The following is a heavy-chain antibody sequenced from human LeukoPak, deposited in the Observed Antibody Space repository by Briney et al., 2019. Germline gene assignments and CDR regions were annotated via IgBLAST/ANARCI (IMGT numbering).Heavy chain of an antibody. CDR1: GFTFSSYA. CDR3: AKDISALTPRMGYRYFDL. D-gene: IGHD6-13*01. Sequence: PGGSLRLSCAASGFTFSSYAMSWVRQAQGKGRKWSSVVSGSGDTTYYADSVKGRFTISRDNSKNTLNLQMDSLRAEDTAVYYCAKDISALTPRMGYRYFDLWGRGTLVTVSS. V-gene: IGHV3-23*01. J-gene: IGHJ2*01. CDR2: VSGSGDTT.